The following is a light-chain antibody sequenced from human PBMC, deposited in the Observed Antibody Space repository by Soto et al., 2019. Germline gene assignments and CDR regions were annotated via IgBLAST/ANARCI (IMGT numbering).Light chain of an antibody. Sequence: QSVLTQPPSVSGAPGQRVTISCTGTSSNIGTGYDVHWYRQFPGTAPKLLIYDDTNRPSGVPDRFSGSKSGTSASLAITGLQAEDEADYYCQSYDSSLNAVVFGGGTKVTVL. CDR2: DDT. CDR3: QSYDSSLNAVV. V-gene: IGLV1-40*01. CDR1: SSNIGTGYD. J-gene: IGLJ2*01.